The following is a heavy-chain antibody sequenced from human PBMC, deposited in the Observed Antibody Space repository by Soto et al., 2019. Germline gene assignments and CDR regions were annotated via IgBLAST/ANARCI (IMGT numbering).Heavy chain of an antibody. Sequence: GTLCLTCTVCGGSISSYYWSWIWKREEKGLEWIGYIYYSGSTSYNPSLNSRVTISVDTSKNKFSLDLSSVTAADTAVYYCSRGNFSSHGGRPVSAFWVQGSLVPV. CDR1: GGSISSYY. J-gene: IGHJ4*02. V-gene: IGHV4-59*01. CDR3: SRGNFSSHGGRPVSAF. D-gene: IGHD6-6*01. CDR2: IYYSGST.